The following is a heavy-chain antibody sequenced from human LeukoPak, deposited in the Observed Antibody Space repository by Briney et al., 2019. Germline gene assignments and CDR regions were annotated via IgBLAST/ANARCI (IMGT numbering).Heavy chain of an antibody. D-gene: IGHD6-13*01. Sequence: GGSLRLSCAASGFTFSSCSMHWVRHAPGKGLVWVSRIKGDGSSISYADSVKGRFTIFRDNAKNTLFLQMDSLRAEDTAVYYCVRGTIAAAGIDYWGQGTLGTVSS. CDR3: VRGTIAAAGIDY. J-gene: IGHJ4*02. CDR2: IKGDGSSI. V-gene: IGHV3-74*01. CDR1: GFTFSSCS.